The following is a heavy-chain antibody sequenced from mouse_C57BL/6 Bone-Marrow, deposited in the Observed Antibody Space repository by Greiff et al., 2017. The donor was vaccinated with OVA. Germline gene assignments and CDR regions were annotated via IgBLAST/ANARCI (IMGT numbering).Heavy chain of an antibody. CDR2: ISDGGSYT. CDR1: GFTFSSYS. D-gene: IGHD2-3*01. CDR3: ASSYDCYYEHFDY. V-gene: IGHV5-4*03. Sequence: EVMLVESGGGLVKPGGSLKLSCAASGFTFSSYSMSWVRQTPEKRLEWVATISDGGSYTYYPDNVKGRFTISRDNAKNNLYLQMSHLKSEDTAMYYWASSYDCYYEHFDYWGQGPTLTVSS. J-gene: IGHJ2*01.